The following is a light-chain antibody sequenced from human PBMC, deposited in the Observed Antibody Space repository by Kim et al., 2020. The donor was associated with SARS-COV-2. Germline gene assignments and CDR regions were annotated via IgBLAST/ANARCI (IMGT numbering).Light chain of an antibody. CDR3: QQYDSSVWT. Sequence: SSGKCATPSCRASQGVNCSFLSWYQQKPGQAPRLLIYGASTRATGIPDRFSGSGSGTDFTLTISRLEPEDFAMYYCQQYDSSVWTFGEGTKVDIK. J-gene: IGKJ1*01. CDR1: QGVNCSF. CDR2: GAS. V-gene: IGKV3-20*01.